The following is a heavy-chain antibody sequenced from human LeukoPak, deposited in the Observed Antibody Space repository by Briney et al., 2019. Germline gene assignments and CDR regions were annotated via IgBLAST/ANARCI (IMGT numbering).Heavy chain of an antibody. J-gene: IGHJ5*01. CDR1: GGSISTNNW. Sequence: SETLSLTCAVSGGSISTNNWWSWVRQPPGKGLGWIGNIYHSGSTTYNPSLKSRVTISLDKSKNQFSLRLTSVTAADTAIYYCAKVVVPAALNWFDPWGQGTLVTVSS. D-gene: IGHD2-2*01. CDR3: AKVVVPAALNWFDP. CDR2: IYHSGST. V-gene: IGHV4-4*02.